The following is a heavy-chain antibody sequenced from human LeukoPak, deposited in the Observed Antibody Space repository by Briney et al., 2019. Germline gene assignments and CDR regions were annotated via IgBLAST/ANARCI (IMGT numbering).Heavy chain of an antibody. CDR1: GFTFSRHR. CDR2: IKSDGSET. CDR3: ARVISYFDL. Sequence: PGGSLRLSCAASGFTFSRHRMHWVRQGPGKGLEWVSRIKSDGSETQYADSVKGRFTISRDNAHNTLYLQMTSLRPEGTAIYYCARVISYFDLWGQGALVTASS. V-gene: IGHV3-74*01. D-gene: IGHD3-3*02. J-gene: IGHJ4*02.